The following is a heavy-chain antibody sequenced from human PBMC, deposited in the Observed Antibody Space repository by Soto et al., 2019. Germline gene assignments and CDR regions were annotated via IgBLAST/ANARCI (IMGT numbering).Heavy chain of an antibody. CDR1: GGSISGYF. V-gene: IGHV4-59*01. CDR2: IYKSGST. D-gene: IGHD1-26*01. Sequence: QVQLQESGPGLVKPSETLSLTCTVSGGSISGYFWNWLRQPPGKGLEWIGYIYKSGSTNLNPSLTSRVTISVDTSKNQFSLKLSSVTAADTAVYYCTTGSYYFDYWGQGTLVTVSS. CDR3: TTGSYYFDY. J-gene: IGHJ4*02.